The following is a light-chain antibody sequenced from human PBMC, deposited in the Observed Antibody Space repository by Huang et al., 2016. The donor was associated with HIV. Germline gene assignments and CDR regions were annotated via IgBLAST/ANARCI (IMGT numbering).Light chain of an antibody. V-gene: IGKV4-1*01. CDR3: QQYYTTPPT. Sequence: DIVMTQSPDSLPVSLGERATINCKSSQSVLSSSNNENYLAWYQQKPGQPPKLVIYWAATRESGVPDRFSGSGSGTDFTLTSTSLQAEDVAVYYCQQYYTTPPTFGPGTKLDIK. J-gene: IGKJ3*01. CDR2: WAA. CDR1: QSVLSSSNNENY.